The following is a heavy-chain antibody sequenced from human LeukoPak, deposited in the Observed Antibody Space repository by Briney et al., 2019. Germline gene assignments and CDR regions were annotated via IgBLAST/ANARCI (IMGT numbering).Heavy chain of an antibody. V-gene: IGHV3-7*01. CDR2: IKEHGGET. CDR1: GFTFSTFW. J-gene: IGHJ4*02. CDR3: AKAPWELLFYFDY. D-gene: IGHD1-26*01. Sequence: GGSLRLSCAASGFTFSTFWMSWVRQPPGKGLELVANIKEHGGETYYLDSVRGRFTISRDNVKNSAYLQMNSLRAEDTAVYYCAKAPWELLFYFDYWGQGTLVTVSS.